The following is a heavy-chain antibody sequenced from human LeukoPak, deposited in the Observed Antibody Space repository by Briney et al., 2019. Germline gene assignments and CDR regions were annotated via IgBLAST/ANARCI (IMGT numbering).Heavy chain of an antibody. J-gene: IGHJ4*02. CDR1: CGSISTSSYY. Sequence: PSETLSLTCTVSCGSISTSSYYWGWVRQPPGKGLEWIGNIFYSGSTYYSPSLKSRVTISLDTSRNQFSLKLNSVTAADTAVYYCARDASRIQLWPLWGQGTLVTVSS. CDR2: IFYSGST. D-gene: IGHD5-18*01. CDR3: ARDASRIQLWPL. V-gene: IGHV4-39*07.